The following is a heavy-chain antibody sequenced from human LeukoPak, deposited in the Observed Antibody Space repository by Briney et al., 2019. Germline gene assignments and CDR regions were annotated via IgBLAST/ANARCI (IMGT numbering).Heavy chain of an antibody. CDR2: IIPIFGTA. V-gene: IGHV1-69*01. Sequence: SVKVSCKASGGTFSSYAISWVRQAPGQGLEWMGGIIPIFGTANYAQKFQGRVTITADESTSTAYMELSSLRSEDTAVYYCARQRSGQPAADYYFDYWGQGTLVTVSS. CDR3: ARQRSGQPAADYYFDY. CDR1: GGTFSSYA. D-gene: IGHD2-2*01. J-gene: IGHJ4*02.